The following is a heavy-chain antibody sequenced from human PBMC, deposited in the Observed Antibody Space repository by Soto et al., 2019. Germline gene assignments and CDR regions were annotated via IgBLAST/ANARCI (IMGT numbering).Heavy chain of an antibody. V-gene: IGHV3-11*01. D-gene: IGHD1-1*01. J-gene: IGHJ4*02. CDR2: ISSGSTNI. CDR3: ARDRNAAGSDN. CDR1: GFTFSDFY. Sequence: PGGSLRLSCAASGFTFSDFYMSWIRQAPGKGLEWISYISSGSTNIFYADSVKGRFTVSRDNAKNSVYLQMDSLRAEDTAVYYCARDRNAAGSDNWGQGTLVTVSS.